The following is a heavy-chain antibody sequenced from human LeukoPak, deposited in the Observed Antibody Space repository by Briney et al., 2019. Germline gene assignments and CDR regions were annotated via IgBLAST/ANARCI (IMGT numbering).Heavy chain of an antibody. J-gene: IGHJ4*02. CDR3: ASSPRYYYGSGSYYRFNY. V-gene: IGHV4-59*08. D-gene: IGHD3-10*01. CDR1: GGSISSYY. Sequence: SETLSLTCTVSGGSISSYYWSWIRQPPGKGLEWIGNIYYSGSTNYNPSLKSRVTISVDTSKNHFSLKLSSVTAADTAVYYCASSPRYYYGSGSYYRFNYWGQGTLVTVSS. CDR2: IYYSGST.